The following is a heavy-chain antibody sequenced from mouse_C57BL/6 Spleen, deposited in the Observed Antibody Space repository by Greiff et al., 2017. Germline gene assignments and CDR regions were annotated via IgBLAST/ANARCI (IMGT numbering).Heavy chain of an antibody. CDR3: ARPTYYSNYVFAY. V-gene: IGHV1-26*01. Sequence: EVKLVESGPELVKPGASVKISCKASGYTFTDYYMNWVKQSHGKSLEWIGDINPNNGGTSYNQKFKGKATLTVDKSSSTAYMELRSLTSEDSAVYYCARPTYYSNYVFAYWGQGTLVTVSA. J-gene: IGHJ3*01. CDR2: INPNNGGT. D-gene: IGHD2-5*01. CDR1: GYTFTDYY.